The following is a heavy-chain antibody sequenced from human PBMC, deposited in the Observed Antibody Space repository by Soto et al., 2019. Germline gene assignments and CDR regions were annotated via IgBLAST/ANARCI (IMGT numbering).Heavy chain of an antibody. J-gene: IGHJ4*02. CDR2: VYHSGST. D-gene: IGHD6-13*01. V-gene: IGHV4-30-2*01. Sequence: QLQLQESGSGLVKPSQTLSLTCAVSGGSISSSGYSWSWIRQPPGKGLEWVGYVYHSGSTYYNPSLQSRVNISVDMSKNQFSLKLSSVTAADTAVYYCASSHAGAHITAAVHWGQGTLVTVSS. CDR3: ASSHAGAHITAAVH. CDR1: GGSISSSGYS.